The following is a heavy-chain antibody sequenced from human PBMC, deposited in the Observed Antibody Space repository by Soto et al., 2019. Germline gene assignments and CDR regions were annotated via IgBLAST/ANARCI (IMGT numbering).Heavy chain of an antibody. Sequence: QVQLQESGPGLVKPSETLSLTCSVSGGSISGSNYYWGWIRQPPGKGLEWIGSFYYTGSTYYNSSLKSRVLISVGTSENHFSLNLSSVTAADTAVYYCARPQGSAETWAAFDPWGQGTLVTVSS. D-gene: IGHD2-2*01. CDR3: ARPQGSAETWAAFDP. J-gene: IGHJ5*02. CDR1: GGSISGSNYY. CDR2: FYYTGST. V-gene: IGHV4-39*02.